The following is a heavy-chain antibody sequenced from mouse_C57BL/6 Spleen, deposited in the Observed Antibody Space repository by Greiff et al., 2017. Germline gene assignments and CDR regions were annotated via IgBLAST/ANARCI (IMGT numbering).Heavy chain of an antibody. CDR1: GYTFTSYW. D-gene: IGHD4-1*01. V-gene: IGHV1-55*01. CDR3: ARRVPNWSWFAY. CDR2: IYPGSGST. J-gene: IGHJ3*01. Sequence: QVQLQQPGAELVKPAASVKMSCTASGYTFTSYWLTWVKQRPGQGLEWIGDIYPGSGSTNYNEKFKSKATLTVDTSSSTAYMQLSSLTSEDSAVYYCARRVPNWSWFAYWGQGTLVTVSA.